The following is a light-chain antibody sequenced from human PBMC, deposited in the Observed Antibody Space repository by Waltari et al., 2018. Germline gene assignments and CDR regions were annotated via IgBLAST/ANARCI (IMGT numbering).Light chain of an antibody. Sequence: EIVLTQSPATLSLSPGQSATLSCRASQSVSINLGWYQQKLGQPPRLLIYDTSNRATGIPDRFIASGFGTDFTLTISSLEPEDFAVYFCQQTSSWPLTFGGGTKVEIK. CDR1: QSVSIN. J-gene: IGKJ4*01. CDR2: DTS. CDR3: QQTSSWPLT. V-gene: IGKV3-11*01.